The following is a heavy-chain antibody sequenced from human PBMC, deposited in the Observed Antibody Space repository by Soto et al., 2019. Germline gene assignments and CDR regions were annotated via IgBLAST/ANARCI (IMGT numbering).Heavy chain of an antibody. J-gene: IGHJ3*02. CDR3: ARGDYYDTSGPFSDAFDI. Sequence: GGSLRLSCAASGYDFRSYWMSWVRQAPGKGLEWVANIKQDGSQKWYVDSVKGRFTTSRDNAKNSLYLQMNSLRVEDTAVYYCARGDYYDTSGPFSDAFDIWGRGTMVTVSS. CDR2: IKQDGSQK. CDR1: GYDFRSYW. V-gene: IGHV3-7*04. D-gene: IGHD3-22*01.